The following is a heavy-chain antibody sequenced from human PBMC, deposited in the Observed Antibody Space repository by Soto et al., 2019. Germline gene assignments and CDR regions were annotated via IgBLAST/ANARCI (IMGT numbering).Heavy chain of an antibody. CDR2: VNTGIGYT. J-gene: IGHJ1*01. CDR3: VTWADAADEDYFHH. Sequence: VSWKASLYTFTNNDVSWLRQATVQGLEWMGWVNTGIGYTGYAQKFQGRLTMTRDISIATAYMELNSLTSEDTAVYYCVTWADAADEDYFHHWGQGTLVTVSS. CDR1: LYTFTNND. V-gene: IGHV1-8*01. D-gene: IGHD3-16*01.